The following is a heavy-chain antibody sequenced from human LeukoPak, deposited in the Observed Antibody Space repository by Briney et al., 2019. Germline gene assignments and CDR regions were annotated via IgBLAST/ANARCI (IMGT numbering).Heavy chain of an antibody. D-gene: IGHD3-10*02. J-gene: IGHJ3*02. CDR2: IYSGGSP. V-gene: IGHV3-53*01. CDR1: GFIVSRNY. CDR3: AREDHVRGTFDI. Sequence: GGSLRLSCAASGFIVSRNYMSWVRQAPGKGLEWVSDIYSGGSPYYADSVKGRFTISRDISKNTVYLQMNSLRVEDTAVYYCAREDHVRGTFDIWGQGTMVTVSS.